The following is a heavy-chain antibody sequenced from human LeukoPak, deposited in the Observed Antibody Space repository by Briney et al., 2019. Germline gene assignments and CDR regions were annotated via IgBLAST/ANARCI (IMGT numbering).Heavy chain of an antibody. V-gene: IGHV3-21*01. D-gene: IGHD4-17*01. CDR1: GFTFSTYS. Sequence: GGSLRLSCAASGFTFSTYSMSWVRQAPGKGLDWVSSISTAGSYIYYADSVKGRFTISRDNAKNSLYLQMNSLRAEDTAVYYCARQVYGDYVGSWGQGTLVTVSS. CDR2: ISTAGSYI. J-gene: IGHJ4*02. CDR3: ARQVYGDYVGS.